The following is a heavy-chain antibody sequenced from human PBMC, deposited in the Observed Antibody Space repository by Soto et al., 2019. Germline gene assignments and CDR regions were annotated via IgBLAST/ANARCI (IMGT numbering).Heavy chain of an antibody. V-gene: IGHV3-23*01. Sequence: GGSLRLSCAASGFTFSSYAMSWVRQAPGKGLEWVSAISGSGGSTYYADSVKGRFTISRDNSKNTLYLQMNSLRAEDTAVYYCAKVRDKTGLRPLNAFDIWGQGTMVTVSS. J-gene: IGHJ3*02. CDR1: GFTFSSYA. CDR3: AKVRDKTGLRPLNAFDI. D-gene: IGHD1-1*01. CDR2: ISGSGGST.